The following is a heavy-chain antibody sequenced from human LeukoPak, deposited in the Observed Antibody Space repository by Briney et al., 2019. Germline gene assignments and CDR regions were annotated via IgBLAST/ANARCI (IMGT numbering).Heavy chain of an antibody. CDR3: VGGYWYFDL. V-gene: IGHV3-74*01. J-gene: IGHJ2*01. Sequence: GGSLRLSCAASGFTSTNYWMHWVRQAPGKELVWVARIDNGGSSTSYADSVKGRFTISRDNVDNTVFLEMNSLRVEDTAVYYCVGGYWYFDLWGRGTLVTVSS. CDR2: IDNGGSST. D-gene: IGHD3-16*01. CDR1: GFTSTNYW.